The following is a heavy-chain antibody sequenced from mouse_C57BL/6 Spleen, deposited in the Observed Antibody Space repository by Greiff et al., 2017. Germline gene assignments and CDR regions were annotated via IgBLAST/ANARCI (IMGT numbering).Heavy chain of an antibody. D-gene: IGHD2-4*01. CDR2: IHPSDSDP. Sequence: VQLQQPGAELVKPGASVKVSCKASGYTFTSYWMHWVQQRPGQGLEWIGRIHPSDSDPNYNQKFKGKATLTVDISSSTAYMHLSSLTSEDSAVYYCAIGCIYYDPWFAYWGQGTLVTVSA. V-gene: IGHV1-74*01. CDR3: AIGCIYYDPWFAY. J-gene: IGHJ3*01. CDR1: GYTFTSYW.